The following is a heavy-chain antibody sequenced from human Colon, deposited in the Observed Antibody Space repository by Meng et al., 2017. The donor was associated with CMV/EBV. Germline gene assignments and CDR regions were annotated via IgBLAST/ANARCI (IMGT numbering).Heavy chain of an antibody. D-gene: IGHD3-3*01. J-gene: IGHJ4*02. CDR3: ARVIQSSGVVISPFNY. CDR2: INADNGDT. V-gene: IGHV1-18*01. CDR1: GYTFSNYG. Sequence: SVPVSCKASGYTFSNYGMSWVRQPPGQGLEWLGWINADNGDTNYAQKVQDRVTMTTDTSTSTAYMELRSLRSDDTAVYYCARVIQSSGVVISPFNYWGQGTMVTVSS.